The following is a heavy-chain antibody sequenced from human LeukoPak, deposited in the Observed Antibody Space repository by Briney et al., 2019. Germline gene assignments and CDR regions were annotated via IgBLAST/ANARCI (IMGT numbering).Heavy chain of an antibody. Sequence: GGSLRLSCAASGFTFSSYWMSWVRRAAGKGLEWVANIKNDGSEKYYADSVRGRFSFSRDNAKNSLNLQMNGLRDEDTAVYYCARLDIVATGAFDLWGQGTMVTVSS. CDR1: GFTFSSYW. V-gene: IGHV3-7*04. D-gene: IGHD5-12*01. J-gene: IGHJ3*01. CDR2: IKNDGSEK. CDR3: ARLDIVATGAFDL.